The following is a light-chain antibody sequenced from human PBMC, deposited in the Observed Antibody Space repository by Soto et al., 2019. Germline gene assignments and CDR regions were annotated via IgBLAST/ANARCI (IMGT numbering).Light chain of an antibody. V-gene: IGKV3-20*01. CDR3: YQYGSTPPT. CDR1: QGVTTN. J-gene: IGKJ1*01. CDR2: GVS. Sequence: EIVMTQAPGTLSVSPGERATLSCRAGQGVTTNFAWYQQKAGQSPRVVIWGVSNRATGIPDRFSGSGSGTDFTLTISRLEPEDFAVFYCYQYGSTPPTFGQGTKVDIK.